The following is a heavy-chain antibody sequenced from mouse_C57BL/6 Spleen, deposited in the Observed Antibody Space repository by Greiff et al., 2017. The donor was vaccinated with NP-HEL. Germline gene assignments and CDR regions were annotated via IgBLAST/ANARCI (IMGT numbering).Heavy chain of an antibody. D-gene: IGHD2-3*01. CDR2: IRNKANGYTT. Sequence: EVQGVESGGGLVQPGASLRLSCAASGFTFTDYYMSWVRQPPGKALEWLALIRNKANGYTTEYTASVKGRFTISRDNSQNILYLQMNTLRAEDSATYYCVKAFYDDYWYFDVWVTGTTVTVSS. V-gene: IGHV7-4*01. J-gene: IGHJ1*03. CDR1: GFTFTDYY. CDR3: VKAFYDDYWYFDV.